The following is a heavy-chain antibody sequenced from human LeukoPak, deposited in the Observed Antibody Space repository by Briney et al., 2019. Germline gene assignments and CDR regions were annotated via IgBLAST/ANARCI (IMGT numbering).Heavy chain of an antibody. J-gene: IGHJ4*02. CDR1: GFTFSDHY. CDR3: ASPAAGTNFDY. V-gene: IGHV3-11*03. CDR2: ISSIGSYT. Sequence: GGSLRLSCAASGFTFSDHYMSWVRQAPGKGLEWVSYISSIGSYTNYADSVKGRFTVSRDNAKNSLYLQMNSLRVEDTAVYYCASPAAGTNFDYWGQGTLVTVSS. D-gene: IGHD6-13*01.